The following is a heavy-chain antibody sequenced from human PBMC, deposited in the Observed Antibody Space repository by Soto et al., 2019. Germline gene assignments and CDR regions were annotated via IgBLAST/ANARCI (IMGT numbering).Heavy chain of an antibody. CDR1: GGTFSSYA. V-gene: IGHV1-69*01. J-gene: IGHJ5*02. D-gene: IGHD1-26*01. Sequence: QVQLVQSGAEVKKPGSSVKVSCKASGGTFSSYAISWVRQAPGQGLEWMGGIIPIFGTANYAQKFQGRVTITADESTSTAYMELSSLRSEDTAVYYCASKPTIVGATLWAWFDPWGQGTLVTVSS. CDR3: ASKPTIVGATLWAWFDP. CDR2: IIPIFGTA.